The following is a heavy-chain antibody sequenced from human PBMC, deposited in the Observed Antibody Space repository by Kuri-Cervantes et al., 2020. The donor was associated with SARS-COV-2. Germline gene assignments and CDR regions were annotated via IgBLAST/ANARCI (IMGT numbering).Heavy chain of an antibody. J-gene: IGHJ5*02. Sequence: GSLRLSCAVSGYSISSGYYWGWIRQPPGKGLEWIGSIYHSGSTYYNPSLKSRVTISVDTSKNQFSLKLSSVTAADTAVYYCARAKMGFLEWDNWFDPWGQGTRVTSAS. CDR2: IYHSGST. CDR1: GYSISSGYY. V-gene: IGHV4-38-2*01. CDR3: ARAKMGFLEWDNWFDP. D-gene: IGHD3-3*01.